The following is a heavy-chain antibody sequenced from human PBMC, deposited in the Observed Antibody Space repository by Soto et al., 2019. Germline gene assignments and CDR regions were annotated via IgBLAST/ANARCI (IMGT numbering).Heavy chain of an antibody. J-gene: IGHJ6*02. V-gene: IGHV1-18*01. CDR3: AIQKRLNPHNGTVV. Sequence: DSVKVSCKASGYTFTTYSLSWVRQAPGQGLEWMGWISGNDGNTNYAQKLQGRVTMTTDTSASTAYMEVRSLRSDDTAVYFCAIQKRLNPHNGTVVWGQGLTVTGS. CDR2: ISGNDGNT. D-gene: IGHD4-4*01. CDR1: GYTFTTYS.